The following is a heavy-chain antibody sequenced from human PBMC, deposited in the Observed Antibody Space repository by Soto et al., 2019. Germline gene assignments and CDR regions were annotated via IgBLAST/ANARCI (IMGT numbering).Heavy chain of an antibody. D-gene: IGHD3-3*01. V-gene: IGHV1-8*01. J-gene: IGHJ3*02. CDR1: GYTFTSYD. CDR3: ASPARNYDFWNGYSFDI. Sequence: ASVKVSCKASGYTFTSYDINWVRQATGQGLEWMGWMNPNSGNTGYAQKFQGRVTMTRNTSISTAYMELSSLRSEDTAVYYCASPARNYDFWNGYSFDIWGQGTMVTVSS. CDR2: MNPNSGNT.